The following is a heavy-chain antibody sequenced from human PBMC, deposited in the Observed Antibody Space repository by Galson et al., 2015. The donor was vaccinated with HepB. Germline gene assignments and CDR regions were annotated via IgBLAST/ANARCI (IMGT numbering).Heavy chain of an antibody. CDR2: IRSKAYGGTT. D-gene: IGHD6-13*01. V-gene: IGHV3-49*03. CDR1: GFTFGDYA. Sequence: SLRLSCAASGFTFGDYAMSWFRQAPGKGLEWVGFIRSKAYGGTTEYAASVKGRFTISRDDSKSIAYLQMNSLKTEDTAVYYCTRNQRGSYYSYSSSWYWSSMGPDMGPDYWGQGTLVTVSS. CDR3: TRNQRGSYYSYSSSWYWSSMGPDMGPDY. J-gene: IGHJ4*02.